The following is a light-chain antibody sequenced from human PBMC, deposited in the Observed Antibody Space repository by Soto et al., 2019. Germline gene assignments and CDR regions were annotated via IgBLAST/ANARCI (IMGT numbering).Light chain of an antibody. CDR2: DTY. Sequence: EFVLTQSPGTLSLSPGERATLSCRASQSLRSNFLAWYQQKPGQAPRLLIYDTYTRATGIPARFSGSGSGTEFTLTISSPQSGDFAVYYCQHYNNWPLTFGGGTKVDIK. V-gene: IGKV3-15*01. J-gene: IGKJ4*01. CDR3: QHYNNWPLT. CDR1: QSLRSN.